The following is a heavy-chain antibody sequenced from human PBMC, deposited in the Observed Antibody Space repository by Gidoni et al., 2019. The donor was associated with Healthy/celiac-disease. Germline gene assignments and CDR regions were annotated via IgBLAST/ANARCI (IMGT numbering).Heavy chain of an antibody. Sequence: EVQLVESGGGLVKPGGSLRLSCAASGFTFSNAWMSWVRQAPGKGLEWVGRIKSKTDGGTTDYAAPVKGRFTISRDDSKNTLYLQMNSLKTEDTAGYYCTTWPIWGGVDGPWGQGTLVTVSS. J-gene: IGHJ5*02. CDR2: IKSKTDGGTT. CDR1: GFTFSNAW. CDR3: TTWPIWGGVDGP. V-gene: IGHV3-15*01. D-gene: IGHD3-16*01.